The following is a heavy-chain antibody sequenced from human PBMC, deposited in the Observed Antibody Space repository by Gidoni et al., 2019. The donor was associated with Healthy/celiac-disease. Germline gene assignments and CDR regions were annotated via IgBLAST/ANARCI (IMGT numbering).Heavy chain of an antibody. Sequence: NPSLKSRVTISVDTSKNQFSLKLSSVTAADTAVYYCARRIGVGATGGDWFDPWGQGTLVTVSS. CDR3: ARRIGVGATGGDWFDP. D-gene: IGHD1-26*01. V-gene: IGHV4-59*08. J-gene: IGHJ5*02.